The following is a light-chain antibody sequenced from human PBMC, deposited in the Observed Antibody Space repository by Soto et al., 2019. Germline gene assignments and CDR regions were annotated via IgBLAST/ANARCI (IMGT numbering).Light chain of an antibody. Sequence: QSVLTQPTSVSGSPGQSITISCTGNHNDIGTYDYVSWYQQHPGRAPRLLIHGVTTRPSGISGRFSASKSGLTASLTISGLQPEDEADYYCSSFTSNRLYVFGTGTKVIVL. CDR2: GVT. V-gene: IGLV2-14*03. CDR3: SSFTSNRLYV. J-gene: IGLJ1*01. CDR1: HNDIGTYDY.